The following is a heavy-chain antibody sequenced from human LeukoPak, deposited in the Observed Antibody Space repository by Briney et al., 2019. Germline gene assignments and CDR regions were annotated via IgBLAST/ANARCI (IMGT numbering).Heavy chain of an antibody. CDR3: ARVATRTGTTAY. CDR2: ISYDGSNK. Sequence: HPGGSLRLSCAASGFTFSSYAMHWVRQAPGKGLEWVAVISYDGSNKYYADSVKGRFTISRDNSKNTLYLQMNSLRAEDTAVYYCARVATRTGTTAYWGQGTLVTVSS. V-gene: IGHV3-30-3*01. J-gene: IGHJ4*02. D-gene: IGHD1-7*01. CDR1: GFTFSSYA.